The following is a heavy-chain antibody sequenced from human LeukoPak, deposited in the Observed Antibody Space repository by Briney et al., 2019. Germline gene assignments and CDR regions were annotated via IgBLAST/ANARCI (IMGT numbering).Heavy chain of an antibody. J-gene: IGHJ4*02. CDR2: ISGSGGST. Sequence: GGSLRLSCAASGFTFSSYAMSWVRQAPGKGLEWVSAISGSGGSTYYADSVKGRFTISRDNSKNTLYLQMNSLRAEDTAVYYCARGPRGYCSGGSCSVDDYWGQGTLVTVSS. CDR1: GFTFSSYA. CDR3: ARGPRGYCSGGSCSVDDY. V-gene: IGHV3-23*01. D-gene: IGHD2-15*01.